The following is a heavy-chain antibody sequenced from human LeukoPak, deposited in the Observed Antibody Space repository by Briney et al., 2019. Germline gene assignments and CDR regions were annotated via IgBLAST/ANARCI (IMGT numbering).Heavy chain of an antibody. D-gene: IGHD6-19*01. V-gene: IGHV3-48*02. J-gene: IGHJ4*02. Sequence: AGGSLRLSCAASGFTFSTYSINWVRQAPGKGLEWVSYISSSSSTIYYADSVKGRFTISRDDAKNSLYLQMNSLRDEDTAVYYCARAGSSGWLNGGYFDFWGQGTLVTVSS. CDR1: GFTFSTYS. CDR3: ARAGSSGWLNGGYFDF. CDR2: ISSSSSTI.